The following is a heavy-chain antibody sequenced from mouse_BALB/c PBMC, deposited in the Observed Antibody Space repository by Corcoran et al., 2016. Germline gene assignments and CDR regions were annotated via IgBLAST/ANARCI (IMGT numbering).Heavy chain of an antibody. Sequence: EVQLQQSGPELVKPGASVKISCKTSGYTFTVYTMHWVKQSHGKSIQMIGGINPNNGGTSYNQKFKGKATLTVDKSSSTAYMELRSLTSEDSAVYYCARQAYYAMDYWGQGTSVTVSS. V-gene: IGHV1-18*01. CDR2: INPNNGGT. D-gene: IGHD3-2*02. J-gene: IGHJ4*01. CDR3: ARQAYYAMDY. CDR1: GYTFTVYT.